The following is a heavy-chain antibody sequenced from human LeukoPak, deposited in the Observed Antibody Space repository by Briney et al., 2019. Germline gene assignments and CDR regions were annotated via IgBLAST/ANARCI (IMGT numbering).Heavy chain of an antibody. V-gene: IGHV4-30-4*01. CDR3: ARGYLYGSGTYYFEY. Sequence: SETLSLTCTVSGGSVTSYYWSWIRQPPGTGLEWIGYIYYSGSTYYNPSLNSRITISVDTSKNQFSLKLSSVTAADTAVYYCARGYLYGSGTYYFEYWGQGALVTVSS. J-gene: IGHJ4*02. CDR2: IYYSGST. D-gene: IGHD3-10*01. CDR1: GGSVTSYY.